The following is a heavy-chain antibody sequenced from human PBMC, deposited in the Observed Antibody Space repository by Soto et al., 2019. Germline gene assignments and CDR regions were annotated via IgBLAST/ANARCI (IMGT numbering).Heavy chain of an antibody. J-gene: IGHJ4*02. CDR2: IWYDGSNK. Sequence: GGSLRLSCAASGFTFSSYGMHWVRQAPGKGLEWVAVIWYDGSNKYYADSVKGRFTISRDNSKNTLYLQMNSLRAEDTAVYYCARDLTTVTNDGFDYWGQGTLVTVSS. V-gene: IGHV3-33*01. CDR1: GFTFSSYG. CDR3: ARDLTTVTNDGFDY. D-gene: IGHD4-4*01.